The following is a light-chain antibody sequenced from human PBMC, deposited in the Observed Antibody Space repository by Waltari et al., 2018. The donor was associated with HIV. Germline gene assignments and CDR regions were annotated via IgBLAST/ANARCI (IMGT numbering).Light chain of an antibody. V-gene: IGLV3-21*02. CDR3: HVWDSDTKHVL. Sequence: SYVLTQPPSVSVAPGQTATITCWAHNIGSNSVHWYQQNAGQSPVLVVYDGSGRPSGTPERISGSKFGNTATLTISGVEAGDEADYYCHVWDSDTKHVLFGGGTKLTVL. CDR1: NIGSNS. J-gene: IGLJ3*02. CDR2: DGS.